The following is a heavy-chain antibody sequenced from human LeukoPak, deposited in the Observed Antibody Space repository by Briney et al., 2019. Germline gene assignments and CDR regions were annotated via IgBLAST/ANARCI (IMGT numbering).Heavy chain of an antibody. CDR1: GFTFSSYA. CDR3: AREEMATINYFDY. D-gene: IGHD5-24*01. J-gene: IGHJ4*02. V-gene: IGHV3-23*01. CDR2: ISGSGGST. Sequence: GGSLRLSCAASGFTFSSYAMSWVRQAPGKGLEWVSAISGSGGSTYYADSVKGRFTISRDNAKNSLYLQMNSLRAEDTAVYYCAREEMATINYFDYWGQGTLVTVSS.